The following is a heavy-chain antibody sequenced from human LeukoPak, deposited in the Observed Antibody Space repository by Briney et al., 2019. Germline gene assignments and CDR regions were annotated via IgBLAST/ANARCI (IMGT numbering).Heavy chain of an antibody. V-gene: IGHV3-43D*03. CDR2: ISWDGGST. Sequence: PGGSLRLSCAASGFTFDDYAMHWVRQTPGRGLEWVSLISWDGGSTFYEDSVKGRFTISRDNSKNSLYLQMTSLRAEDTALYYCAKDMTYDILTRTGWGAFDIWGQGTMVTVSS. CDR3: AKDMTYDILTRTGWGAFDI. D-gene: IGHD3-9*01. J-gene: IGHJ3*02. CDR1: GFTFDDYA.